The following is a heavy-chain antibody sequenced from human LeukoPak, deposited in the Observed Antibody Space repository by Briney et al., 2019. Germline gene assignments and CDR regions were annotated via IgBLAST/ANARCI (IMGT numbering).Heavy chain of an antibody. CDR3: ARVGEWELRDYDY. D-gene: IGHD1-26*01. V-gene: IGHV3-48*02. CDR2: ISDGSSTI. J-gene: IGHJ4*02. CDR1: GFTFDDYG. Sequence: GRSLRLSCAASGFTFDDYGLHWVRQRPGKGLEWVSYISDGSSTIYYADSVRGRFTISRDNAKNSLYLQINSLRDEDTAVYYCARVGEWELRDYDYWGQGTLVTVSS.